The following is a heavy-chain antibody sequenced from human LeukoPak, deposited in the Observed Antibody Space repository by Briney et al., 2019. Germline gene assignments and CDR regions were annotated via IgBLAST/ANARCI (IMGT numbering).Heavy chain of an antibody. D-gene: IGHD2-2*02. Sequence: GASVKVSCKVSGYTLTELSMHWVRQAPGKGLEWMGGFDPEDGETIYAQKFQGRVTMTEDTSTDTAYMELSSLRSEDTAVYYCATAIVVVPAAIVTGYYFDYWGQGTLVTVSS. V-gene: IGHV1-24*01. J-gene: IGHJ4*02. CDR1: GYTLTELS. CDR3: ATAIVVVPAAIVTGYYFDY. CDR2: FDPEDGET.